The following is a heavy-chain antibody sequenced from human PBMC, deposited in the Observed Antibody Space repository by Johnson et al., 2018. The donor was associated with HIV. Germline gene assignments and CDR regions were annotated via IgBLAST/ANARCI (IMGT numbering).Heavy chain of an antibody. D-gene: IGHD2-15*01. CDR3: AKIARRCSGGSCYTTSDAFDI. V-gene: IGHV3-23*04. CDR2: ISGSGART. Sequence: EKLVESGGGLVQPGGSLRLSCVVSGFTFSDYAVNWVRQAPGKGLEWVSGISGSGARTYYADSVTGRFTISRDNSKSTLYLQMNSLRADDTAVYYCAKIARRCSGGSCYTTSDAFDIWGQGTMVTVSS. CDR1: GFTFSDYA. J-gene: IGHJ3*02.